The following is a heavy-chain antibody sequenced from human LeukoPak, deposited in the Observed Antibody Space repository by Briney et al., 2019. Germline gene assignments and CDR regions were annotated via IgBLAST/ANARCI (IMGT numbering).Heavy chain of an antibody. D-gene: IGHD3-10*01. CDR2: INHSGSP. V-gene: IGHV4-39*07. J-gene: IGHJ3*02. CDR3: ARDLSDYYGSGSYRPIDAFDI. CDR1: GGSISSDVHY. Sequence: PSETLSLTCTVAGGSISSDVHYWDWIRQAPGKGLEWIGEINHSGSPNYNPSLKSRVTISIDTSKNQFSLKLSPVTAADTAVYYCARDLSDYYGSGSYRPIDAFDIWGQGTMVTVSS.